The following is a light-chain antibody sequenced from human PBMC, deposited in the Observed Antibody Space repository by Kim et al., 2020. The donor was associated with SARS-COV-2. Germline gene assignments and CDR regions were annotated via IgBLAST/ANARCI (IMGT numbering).Light chain of an antibody. CDR2: ARD. J-gene: IGLJ3*02. CDR3: DSRDSSGDHVV. CDR1: SLRNYY. V-gene: IGLV3-19*01. Sequence: SSELTQDPDVSVALGQTVRITCQGDSLRNYYASWYQQKPGQAPLLVIYARDNRPSGIPDRFSGSGSGNTASLTITGAQAEDEADYYCDSRDSSGDHVVFGGGTKVTVL.